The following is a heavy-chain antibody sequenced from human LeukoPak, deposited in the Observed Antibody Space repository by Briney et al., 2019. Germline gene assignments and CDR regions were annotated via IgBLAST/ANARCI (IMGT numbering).Heavy chain of an antibody. J-gene: IGHJ4*02. CDR1: GYTFTSNY. CDR3: ARAGSTGDYQAGSFEF. CDR2: ISPSGGST. V-gene: IGHV1-46*01. Sequence: ASVKVSCKAFGYTFTSNYMHWVRQAPGQGPEWMGVISPSGGSTTYAQKFQGRVTMTRDMSTTTVYMDLNSLKSEDTAVYYCARAGSTGDYQAGSFEFWGQGTLVTVSS. D-gene: IGHD7-27*01.